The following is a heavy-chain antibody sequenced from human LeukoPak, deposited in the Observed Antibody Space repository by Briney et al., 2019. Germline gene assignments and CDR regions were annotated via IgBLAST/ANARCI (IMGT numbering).Heavy chain of an antibody. CDR1: GFTFSSHA. J-gene: IGHJ4*02. CDR3: ARARGYNHGPQDYYFDY. D-gene: IGHD5-18*01. Sequence: PGGSLRLSCAASGFTFSSHAMSWVRQTPGKGLEWVSYIRSSSSTMYYADSVKGRFTISRDNAKSSLYLQMSSLRDKDTAVYYCARARGYNHGPQDYYFDYWGQGTLVTVSS. V-gene: IGHV3-48*02. CDR2: IRSSSSTM.